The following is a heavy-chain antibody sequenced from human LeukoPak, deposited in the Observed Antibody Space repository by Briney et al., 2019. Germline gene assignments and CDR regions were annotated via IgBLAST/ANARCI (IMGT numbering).Heavy chain of an antibody. J-gene: IGHJ4*02. CDR2: IYYSGTT. V-gene: IGHV4-59*01. CDR3: ARGVYIAAAQYGY. D-gene: IGHD6-13*01. Sequence: ASETLSLTCTVSGGSISSYYWSWIRQPPGKGLEWIGYIYYSGTTNYNPSLKSRVTISVDTSKNQFSLKLSPVTAADTAVYYCARGVYIAAAQYGYWGQGTLVTVSS. CDR1: GGSISSYY.